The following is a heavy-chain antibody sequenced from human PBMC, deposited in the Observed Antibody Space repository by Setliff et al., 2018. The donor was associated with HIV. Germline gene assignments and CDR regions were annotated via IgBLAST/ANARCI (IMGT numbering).Heavy chain of an antibody. D-gene: IGHD1-26*01. CDR3: VRDPIEGYPDYFDY. CDR2: ISNDGNLI. CDR1: GFTFSTYA. V-gene: IGHV3-30*04. J-gene: IGHJ4*02. Sequence: GGSLRLSCAASGFTFSTYAMNWVRQAPGKGLEWVAVISNDGNLIFYADSMKGRFTISRDNSKNTVYLQVNSLRAEDTALYYCVRDPIEGYPDYFDYWGQGTLVTVSS.